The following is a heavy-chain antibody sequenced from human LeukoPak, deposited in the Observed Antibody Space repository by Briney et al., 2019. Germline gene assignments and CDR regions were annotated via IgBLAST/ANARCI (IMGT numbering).Heavy chain of an antibody. J-gene: IGHJ6*02. D-gene: IGHD3-10*01. Sequence: SQTLSLTCTVSGGSISSGGYYWRWIRQHPGKGLEGIGYIYYSGSTYYNPSLKSRVTISVDTSKNQFSLKLSSVTAADTAVYYCARDSNYYGSVNGMDVWGQGTTVTVSS. CDR1: GGSISSGGYY. CDR3: ARDSNYYGSVNGMDV. CDR2: IYYSGST. V-gene: IGHV4-31*03.